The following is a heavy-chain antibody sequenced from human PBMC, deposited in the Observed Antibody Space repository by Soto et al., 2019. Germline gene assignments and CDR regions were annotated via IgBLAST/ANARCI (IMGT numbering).Heavy chain of an antibody. Sequence: GGALRLSCSASGLTVSSHYMSWVRQTPGKGLEWVSILYASDSTFYADSVEGRFTISRDNSKNTVYLQLNSLRAEDTAVYYCATTVTRLIAFDVWGQGTMVTVSS. V-gene: IGHV3-53*01. J-gene: IGHJ3*01. CDR1: GLTVSSHY. D-gene: IGHD4-17*01. CDR3: ATTVTRLIAFDV. CDR2: LYASDST.